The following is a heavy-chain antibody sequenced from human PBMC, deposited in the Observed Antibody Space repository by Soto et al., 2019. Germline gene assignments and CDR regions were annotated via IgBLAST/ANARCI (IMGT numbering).Heavy chain of an antibody. Sequence: SETLSLTCTVSGGSISSYYWSWIRQPPGKGLEWIGYIYYSGSTNYNPSLKSRVTISVDTSKNQFSLKLSSVTAADTAGYYCARSYGTTFHFWGQGTLVTVSS. J-gene: IGHJ4*02. V-gene: IGHV4-59*01. CDR1: GGSISSYY. D-gene: IGHD1-7*01. CDR3: ARSYGTTFHF. CDR2: IYYSGST.